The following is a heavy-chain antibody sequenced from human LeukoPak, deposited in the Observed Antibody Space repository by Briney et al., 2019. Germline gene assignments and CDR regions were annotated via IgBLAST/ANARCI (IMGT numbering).Heavy chain of an antibody. J-gene: IGHJ3*02. V-gene: IGHV3-23*01. CDR2: IYGDASKT. Sequence: PGGSLRLSCAASGFTFTTYTISWVRQAPGKGLEWVSSIYGDASKTFYADSVRGRFTISRDSSKSMVYLQMNGLRVDDTALYYCAKVRVPDNGWNFDMWGQGTMVIVSA. D-gene: IGHD3-10*01. CDR1: GFTFTTYT. CDR3: AKVRVPDNGWNFDM.